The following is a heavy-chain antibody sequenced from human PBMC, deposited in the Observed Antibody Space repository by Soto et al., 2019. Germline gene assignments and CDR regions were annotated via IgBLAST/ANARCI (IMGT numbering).Heavy chain of an antibody. V-gene: IGHV4-59*08. CDR1: GGSLTSYY. J-gene: IGHJ4*02. CDR2: VYYTGIA. CDR3: ARRILSPKPFDL. Sequence: SETLSLTCTVSGGSLTSYYWSWIRQPPGKGLEWIGFVYYTGIARYNPSLKSRVTISVDTSKNQFSLKLTSVTAADTAIYYCARRILSPKPFDLWGKGPLQTLSS. D-gene: IGHD2-8*02.